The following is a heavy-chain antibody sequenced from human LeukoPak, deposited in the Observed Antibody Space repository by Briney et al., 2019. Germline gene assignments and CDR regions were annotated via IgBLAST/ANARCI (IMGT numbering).Heavy chain of an antibody. CDR3: ARQVDYYDSRGAYDY. Sequence: SETLSLTCAVYGGSFSGYYWSWIRQPPGKGLEWIGEINHSGSTNYNPSLKSRVTISVDTSKNQFSLKLSSVTAADTAVYYCARQVDYYDSRGAYDYWGQGTLVTVSS. CDR1: GGSFSGYY. D-gene: IGHD3-22*01. J-gene: IGHJ4*02. V-gene: IGHV4-34*01. CDR2: INHSGST.